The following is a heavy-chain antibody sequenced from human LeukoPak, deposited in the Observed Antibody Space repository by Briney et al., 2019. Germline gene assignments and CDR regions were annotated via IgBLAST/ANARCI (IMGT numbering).Heavy chain of an antibody. CDR1: GGSISSYY. CDR3: ADAEGGSYWRYLQH. J-gene: IGHJ1*01. D-gene: IGHD1-26*01. V-gene: IGHV4-59*12. Sequence: PSETLSLTCTVSGGSISSYYWSWIRQPPGKGLEWIGCIYYSGSTNYNPSLKSRVTISVDTSKNQFSLKLSSVTAADTAVYYCADAEGGSYWRYLQHWGQGTLVTVSS. CDR2: IYYSGST.